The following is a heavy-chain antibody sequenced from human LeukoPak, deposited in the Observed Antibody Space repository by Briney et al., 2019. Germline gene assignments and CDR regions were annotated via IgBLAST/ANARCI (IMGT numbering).Heavy chain of an antibody. CDR2: ISYDGSNK. D-gene: IGHD6-13*01. V-gene: IGHV3-30*18. CDR3: AKAPPYSSSWSYFNY. CDR1: GFTFSSYG. J-gene: IGHJ4*02. Sequence: QSGGSLRLSCAASGFTFSSYGMHWVRQAPGKGLEWVAVISYDGSNKYYADSVKGRFTISRDNSKNTLYLQMNSLRAEDTAVYYCAKAPPYSSSWSYFNYWGQGTLVTVSS.